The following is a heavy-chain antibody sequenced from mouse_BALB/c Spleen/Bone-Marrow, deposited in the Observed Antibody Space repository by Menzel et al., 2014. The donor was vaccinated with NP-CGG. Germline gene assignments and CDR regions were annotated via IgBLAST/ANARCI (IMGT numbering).Heavy chain of an antibody. Sequence: VQLQQSGPGLVQPSQSLSITCTVSGFSLTSYGVHWVRQSPGKGLEWLVVIWSGGSTDYNAAFISRLSISKDNSKSQVFFKMNSLQANDTAIYYCARKRRYYAMDYWGQGTSVTVSS. J-gene: IGHJ4*01. CDR2: IWSGGST. CDR3: ARKRRYYAMDY. CDR1: GFSLTSYG. V-gene: IGHV2-2*02.